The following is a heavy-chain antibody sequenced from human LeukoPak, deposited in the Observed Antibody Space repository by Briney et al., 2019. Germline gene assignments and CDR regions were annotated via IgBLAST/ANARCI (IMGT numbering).Heavy chain of an antibody. Sequence: GGSLRLSCAASGFTFSSYAMSWVRQAPGEGLVWVSAISGGSTTIFYADSVKGRFTISRDNSKNTLFLQMISLRVEDTAVYYCARRGSAWSFDYWGQGTLVTVSS. CDR3: ARRGSAWSFDY. CDR2: ISGGSTTI. J-gene: IGHJ4*02. CDR1: GFTFSSYA. V-gene: IGHV3-23*01. D-gene: IGHD6-19*01.